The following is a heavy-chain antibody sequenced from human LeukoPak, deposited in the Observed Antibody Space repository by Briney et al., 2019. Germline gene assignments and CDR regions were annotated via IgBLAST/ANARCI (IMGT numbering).Heavy chain of an antibody. CDR1: GFTFSSYA. Sequence: GGSLRLSCAASGFTFSSYAMHWVRQAPGKGLEYVSAISSNGGSTYYANSVKGRFTISRDNSKNTLYLQMGSLRAEDMAVYYCARGDYYGSGSYSDYWGQGTLVTVSS. CDR3: ARGDYYGSGSYSDY. CDR2: ISSNGGST. J-gene: IGHJ4*02. V-gene: IGHV3-64*01. D-gene: IGHD3-10*01.